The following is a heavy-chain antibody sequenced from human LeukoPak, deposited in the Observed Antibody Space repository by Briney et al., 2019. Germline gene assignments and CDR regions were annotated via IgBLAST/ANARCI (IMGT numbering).Heavy chain of an antibody. J-gene: IGHJ4*02. CDR3: AIDYYASGNYYNGPHN. V-gene: IGHV1-46*01. Sequence: ASVKVSCKPSGYTFTTYSMHWVRQAPGQGLEWMGIINPSGDSTSYTQKFQGRVTMTRDTSTNTAYMELSSLTSEDTAVYYCAIDYYASGNYYNGPHNWGPGTLVTVSS. D-gene: IGHD3-10*01. CDR2: INPSGDST. CDR1: GYTFTTYS.